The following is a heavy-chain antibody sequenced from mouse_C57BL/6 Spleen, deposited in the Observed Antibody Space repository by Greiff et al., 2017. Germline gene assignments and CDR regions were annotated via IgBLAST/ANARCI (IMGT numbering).Heavy chain of an antibody. V-gene: IGHV1-62-2*01. J-gene: IGHJ4*01. Sequence: QVQLQQSGAELVKPGASVKLSCKASGYTFTEYTIHWVKQRSGQGLEWIGWFYPGSGSIKYNEKFKDKATLTADKSSSTVYMELSRLTSEDSAVYFCARHEEGSDANCDDYAMDYWGQGTSVTVSS. CDR1: GYTFTEYT. CDR2: FYPGSGSI. D-gene: IGHD4-1*01. CDR3: ARHEEGSDANCDDYAMDY.